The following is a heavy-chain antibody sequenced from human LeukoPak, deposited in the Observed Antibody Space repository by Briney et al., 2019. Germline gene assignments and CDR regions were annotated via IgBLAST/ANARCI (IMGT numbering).Heavy chain of an antibody. D-gene: IGHD3-16*01. J-gene: IGHJ4*02. CDR1: GYTFTDYF. CDR3: ARVRYRLAETYIDY. Sequence: ASVKVSCKASGYTFTDYFLHWVRQAPGQGLEWMGWINPNSGGTKYAQKFQGRVTMTRDTSISTAYMELSRLRSDDTAVYYCARVRYRLAETYIDYWGQGTLVTVSS. V-gene: IGHV1-2*02. CDR2: INPNSGGT.